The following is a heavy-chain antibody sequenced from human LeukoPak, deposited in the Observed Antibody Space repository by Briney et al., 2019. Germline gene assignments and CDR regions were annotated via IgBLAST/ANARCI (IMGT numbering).Heavy chain of an antibody. CDR3: ARLIAAAGTDFDY. D-gene: IGHD6-13*01. CDR2: ISSSSSYI. V-gene: IGHV3-21*01. J-gene: IGHJ4*02. Sequence: GGSLRLSCAASGFTFSNYSMNWVRQAPGKGLEWVSSISSSSSYIYYADSVKGRFTISRDNAKNSLYLQMNSLRAEDTAVYYCARLIAAAGTDFDYWGQGTLVTVSS. CDR1: GFTFSNYS.